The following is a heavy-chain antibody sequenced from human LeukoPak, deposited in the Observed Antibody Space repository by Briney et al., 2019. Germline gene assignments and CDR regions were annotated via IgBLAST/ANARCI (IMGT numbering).Heavy chain of an antibody. CDR1: GFTFSSYA. D-gene: IGHD6-19*01. CDR2: ISGSGGST. Sequence: GGSLRLSCAASGFTFSSYAMSWVRQAPGKGLEWVSAISGSGGSTYYADSVKGRFTISRDNSKNTLYLQMNSLRAEDTAVYSGAKGTGRGWDPFDYWGQGTRVTVSS. J-gene: IGHJ4*02. CDR3: AKGTGRGWDPFDY. V-gene: IGHV3-23*01.